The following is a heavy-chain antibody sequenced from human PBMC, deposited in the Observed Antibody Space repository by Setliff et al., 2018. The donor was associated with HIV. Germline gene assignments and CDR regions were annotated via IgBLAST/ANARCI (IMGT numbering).Heavy chain of an antibody. J-gene: IGHJ6*02. CDR2: IYPGDSDT. D-gene: IGHD3-16*01. CDR1: GYSFTSYW. V-gene: IGHV5-51*01. Sequence: PGESLKISCKGSGYSFTSYWIAWVRQMPGKGLEWMGIIYPGDSDTRYSPSFQGHVTISADKSISTAYLQWSSLKASDTAMYYCARSSEDGGGAYYYGMDVWGQGTTVTVSS. CDR3: ARSSEDGGGAYYYGMDV.